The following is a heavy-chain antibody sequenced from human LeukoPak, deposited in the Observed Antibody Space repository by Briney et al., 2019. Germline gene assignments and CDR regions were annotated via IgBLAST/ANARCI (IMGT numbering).Heavy chain of an antibody. J-gene: IGHJ2*01. Sequence: SETLSLTCTVSGYSINSGFYWGWIRQPPGKGLEWIGSIYYSGSTYYNPSLKSRVTISVDTSKNQFSLKLSSVTAADTAVYYCARAPRPMVRGVLPYWYFDLWGRGTLVTVSS. CDR2: IYYSGST. D-gene: IGHD3-10*01. CDR1: GYSINSGFY. CDR3: ARAPRPMVRGVLPYWYFDL. V-gene: IGHV4-38-2*02.